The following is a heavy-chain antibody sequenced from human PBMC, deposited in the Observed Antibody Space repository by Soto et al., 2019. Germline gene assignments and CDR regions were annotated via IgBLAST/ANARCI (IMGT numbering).Heavy chain of an antibody. CDR3: AXESREFSSSGGLDV. CDR1: GGSVNSDNYY. Sequence: QVQLQESGPGLVKPSETLSLTCTVSGGSVNSDNYYWSWIRQPPGKRLEWIGSLYYSGSTNYNPSLKSRVTISVDTSKNQFSLKLSSVTAADTAVYFCAXESREFSSSGGLDVWGQGTTVTVSS. J-gene: IGHJ6*02. D-gene: IGHD3-10*01. V-gene: IGHV4-61*01. CDR2: LYYSGST.